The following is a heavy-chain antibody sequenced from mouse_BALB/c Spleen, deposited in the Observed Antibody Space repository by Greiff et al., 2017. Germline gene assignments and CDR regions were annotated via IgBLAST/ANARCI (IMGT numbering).Heavy chain of an antibody. Sequence: EVKVEESGGGLVKPGGSLKLSCAASGFTFSDYYMYWVRQTPEKRLEWVATISDGGSYTYYPDSVKGRFTISRDNAKNNLYLQMSSLKSEDTAMYYCAREDGYYPPWFAYWGQGTLVTVSA. CDR2: ISDGGSYT. D-gene: IGHD2-3*01. CDR3: AREDGYYPPWFAY. CDR1: GFTFSDYY. J-gene: IGHJ3*01. V-gene: IGHV5-4*02.